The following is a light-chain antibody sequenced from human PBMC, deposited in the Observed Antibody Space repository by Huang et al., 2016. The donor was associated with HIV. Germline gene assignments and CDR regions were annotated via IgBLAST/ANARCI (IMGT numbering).Light chain of an antibody. V-gene: IGKV3-15*01. CDR3: QQYSKWPLT. CDR1: QSVRTN. J-gene: IGKJ4*01. CDR2: GAS. Sequence: EIVLTQSPATLSVSPGERATLSCRASQSVRTNLAWYQQRPGQAPRLLIYGASTRATAIPATFSGSVSGTEFTLTISSLQSEDFAVYYCQQYSKWPLTFGGGTRVEIK.